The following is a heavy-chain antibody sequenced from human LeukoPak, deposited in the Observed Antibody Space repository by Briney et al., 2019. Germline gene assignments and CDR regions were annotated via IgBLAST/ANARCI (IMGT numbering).Heavy chain of an antibody. J-gene: IGHJ4*02. CDR2: ISYDGSNK. D-gene: IGHD1-20*01. CDR1: GFTFSNYA. V-gene: IGHV3-30*18. Sequence: GSLRLSCAATGFTFSNYAIHWGRQAPGKGLEWVAIISYDGSNKYYADSVKGRFTISRDNSKNTLYLQMNSLRVEDSAVYYCAKTGNYNWNGFDYWGQGTLSPSPQ. CDR3: AKTGNYNWNGFDY.